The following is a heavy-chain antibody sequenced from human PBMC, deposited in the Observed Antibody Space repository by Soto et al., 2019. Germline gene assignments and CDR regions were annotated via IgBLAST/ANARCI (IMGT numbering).Heavy chain of an antibody. J-gene: IGHJ4*02. CDR2: IYYSGST. CDR1: GGSISSGGYY. V-gene: IGHV4-31*03. CDR3: ARSGYSYGPNPLLY. Sequence: QVQLQESGPGLVKPSQTLSLTCTVSGGSISSGGYYWSWIRQHPGKGLEWIGYIYYSGSTYYNPSLQSRVPRSVDTSKNQFSLKLSSVTAADTAVYYCARSGYSYGPNPLLYWGQGTLVTVSS. D-gene: IGHD5-18*01.